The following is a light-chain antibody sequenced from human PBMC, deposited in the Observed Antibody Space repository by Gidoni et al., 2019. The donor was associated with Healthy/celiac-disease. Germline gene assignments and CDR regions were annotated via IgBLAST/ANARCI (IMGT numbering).Light chain of an antibody. J-gene: IGKJ2*02. CDR2: AAS. CDR1: QSISSY. CDR3: QQSYSTPPST. Sequence: DIQITQSPSSLPASVGDRVTITCRASQSISSYLNWYQQKPGKAPKLLIYAASSLQSGVPSRFSGSGAGTDFTLTISSLQPEDFATYYCQQSYSTPPSTFGQGTKLEIK. V-gene: IGKV1-39*01.